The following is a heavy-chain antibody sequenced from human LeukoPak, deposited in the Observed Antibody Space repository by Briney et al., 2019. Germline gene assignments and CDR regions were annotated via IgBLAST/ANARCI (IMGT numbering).Heavy chain of an antibody. CDR1: GFSLSTRGMC. J-gene: IGHJ4*02. CDR3: VGVNYYDTSLGFA. CDR2: IDWDDGK. D-gene: IGHD3-22*01. Sequence: SGPTLVNPTQTLTLTCTFSGFSLSTRGMCVSWIRQPPGKALEWLARIDWDDGKYYSTSLKTRLTISKDTSKNQVVLTVTNMDPVDTATYYCVGVNYYDTSLGFAWGQGTLVTVSS. V-gene: IGHV2-70*11.